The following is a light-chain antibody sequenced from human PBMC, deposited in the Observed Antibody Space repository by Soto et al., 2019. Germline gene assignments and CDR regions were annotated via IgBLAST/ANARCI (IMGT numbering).Light chain of an antibody. V-gene: IGLV2-14*01. CDR3: SAYTISSTVV. CDR1: SSDVGAYKY. Sequence: QSVLTQPASVSGSPGQSITISCTGTSSDVGAYKYVSWYQQHPGKAPKLMFYDVSDRPSGVSDRFSGSKSGNTVSLTISGLQAEDEADYYCSAYTISSTVVFGSGTKVTVL. J-gene: IGLJ2*01. CDR2: DVS.